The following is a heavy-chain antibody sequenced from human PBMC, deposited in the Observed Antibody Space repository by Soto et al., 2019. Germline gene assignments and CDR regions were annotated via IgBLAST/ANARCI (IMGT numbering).Heavy chain of an antibody. J-gene: IGHJ6*02. V-gene: IGHV4-34*01. D-gene: IGHD3-9*01. CDR1: GGSFSGYY. CDR2: INHSGST. CDR3: ARGAKYYDILTGYYPSYYYYYYGMDV. Sequence: SETLSLTCAVYGGSFSGYYWSWIRQPPGKGLEWIGEINHSGSTNYNPSLKSRVTISVDTSKNQFSLKLSSVTAADTAVYYCARGAKYYDILTGYYPSYYYYYYGMDVWGQGTTVTVSS.